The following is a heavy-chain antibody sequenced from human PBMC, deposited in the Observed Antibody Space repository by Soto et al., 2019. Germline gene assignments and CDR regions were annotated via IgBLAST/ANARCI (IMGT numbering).Heavy chain of an antibody. CDR1: GGSFSCYY. CDR2: INHSGST. J-gene: IGHJ4*02. Sequence: PSETLSLTCAVYGGSFSCYYWSWIRQPPGKGLEWIGEINHSGSTNYNPSLKSRVTISVDTSKNQFSLKLSSVTAADTAVYYCARGLVGATTYFDYWGQGTLVTVSS. D-gene: IGHD1-26*01. CDR3: ARGLVGATTYFDY. V-gene: IGHV4-34*01.